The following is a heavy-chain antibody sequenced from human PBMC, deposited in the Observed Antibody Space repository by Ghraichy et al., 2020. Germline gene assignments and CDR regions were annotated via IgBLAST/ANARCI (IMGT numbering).Heavy chain of an antibody. J-gene: IGHJ2*01. V-gene: IGHV5-51*01. Sequence: GESLNISCKCSGYSFTSYWIGWVRQMPGKGLEWMGIIYPGDSDTRYSPSFQGQVTISADNSISTAYLQWSSLKASDTAMYYCARSQGFAYWYFDLWGRGTLVTVSS. CDR3: ARSQGFAYWYFDL. CDR2: IYPGDSDT. CDR1: GYSFTSYW.